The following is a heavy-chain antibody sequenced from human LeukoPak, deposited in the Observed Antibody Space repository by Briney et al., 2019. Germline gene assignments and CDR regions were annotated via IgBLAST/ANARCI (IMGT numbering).Heavy chain of an antibody. CDR2: IYYSGST. CDR3: ARDHLGIVGAGGEDYFDY. Sequence: PSQTLSLTCTVSGGSISSGDYYWSWIRQPPGKGLAWIGYIYYSGSTYYNPSLKSRVTIAVDTSKNQFFLKLSSVTAADTAVYYCARDHLGIVGAGGEDYFDYWGQGTLVTVSS. J-gene: IGHJ4*02. CDR1: GGSISSGDYY. D-gene: IGHD1-26*01. V-gene: IGHV4-30-4*08.